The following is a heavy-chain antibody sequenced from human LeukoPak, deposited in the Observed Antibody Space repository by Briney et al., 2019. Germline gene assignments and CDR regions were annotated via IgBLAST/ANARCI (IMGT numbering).Heavy chain of an antibody. D-gene: IGHD1-1*01. Sequence: SETLSLTCTASGGSISSYYWSWIRQPPGKGLEWIGYIYYSGSTNYNPSLKSRVTISVDTSKNQFSLKLSSVTAADTAVYYCARLGGNEERGFDYWGQGTLVTVSS. CDR2: IYYSGST. CDR1: GGSISSYY. J-gene: IGHJ4*02. CDR3: ARLGGNEERGFDY. V-gene: IGHV4-59*08.